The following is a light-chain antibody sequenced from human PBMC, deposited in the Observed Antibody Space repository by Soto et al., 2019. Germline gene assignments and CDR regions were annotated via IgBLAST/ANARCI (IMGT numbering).Light chain of an antibody. Sequence: DIVMTQSPDSLAVSLGERATINCKSSQSVLYSTNNKNYLAWYQQKPGQRPKLLIYWASTRESGVPDRFSGSGSWTDFTLTISSLQAEDVAVYYCQQYYNTPSYTFGQGTKLEIK. CDR2: WAS. CDR1: QSVLYSTNNKNY. J-gene: IGKJ2*01. V-gene: IGKV4-1*01. CDR3: QQYYNTPSYT.